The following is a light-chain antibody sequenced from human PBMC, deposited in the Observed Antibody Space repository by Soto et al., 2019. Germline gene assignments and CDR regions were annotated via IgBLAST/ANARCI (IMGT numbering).Light chain of an antibody. CDR2: EVS. CDR3: SSYTSSSTPFV. V-gene: IGLV2-14*01. J-gene: IGLJ1*01. Sequence: QSALTQPASVSGSPGQSITISCTGTSSDVGGYNYVSWYQQHPGKAPKLMIYEVSNRPSGVANRFSGSNSGNTASLTISGVQAEDDADYYGSSYTSSSTPFVVGTGTKVTVL. CDR1: SSDVGGYNY.